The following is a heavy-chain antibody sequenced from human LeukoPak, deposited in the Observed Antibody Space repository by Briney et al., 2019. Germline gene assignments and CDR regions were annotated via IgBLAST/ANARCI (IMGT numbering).Heavy chain of an antibody. J-gene: IGHJ5*02. CDR1: GFTFSGSA. CDR2: IRSKANSYAT. CDR3: IRFSSTLNWIDP. Sequence: GGSLKLSCAASGFTFSGSAMHWVRQASGKGLEWVGRIRSKANSYATAYAASVKGRFTISRDDSKNTAYLQMNSLKTEDTAVYYCIRFSSTLNWIDPWGQGTLVTVSS. V-gene: IGHV3-73*01.